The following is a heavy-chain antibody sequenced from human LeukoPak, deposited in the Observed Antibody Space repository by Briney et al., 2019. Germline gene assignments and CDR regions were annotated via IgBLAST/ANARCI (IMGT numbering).Heavy chain of an antibody. CDR2: IWYDGSYK. J-gene: IGHJ4*02. CDR1: GFTFSDYE. CDR3: ARDGGYCLDY. V-gene: IGHV3-33*08. Sequence: GGSLRLSCAASGFTFSDYEMNWVRQSPGKGLEWVALIWYDGSYKYSADSVKGRFTISRDNSKNTVYLQMNSLRPEDTAVYYCARDGGYCLDYWGQGTLVTVSS. D-gene: IGHD2-21*01.